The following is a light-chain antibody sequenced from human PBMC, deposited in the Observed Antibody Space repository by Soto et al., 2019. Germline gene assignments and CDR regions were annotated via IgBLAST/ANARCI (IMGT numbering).Light chain of an antibody. CDR3: SSYSNTTTRYV. CDR1: SNDVGYSNY. CDR2: EVN. Sequence: QSVLTQPASVSGSPGQSITVSCTGSSNDVGYSNYVSWYQQHAGKAPKLMIYEVNHRPSGVSDRFSGSKSGNTAPLTISGLQAEDEADYYCSSYSNTTTRYVFGAGTKVTVL. V-gene: IGLV2-14*01. J-gene: IGLJ1*01.